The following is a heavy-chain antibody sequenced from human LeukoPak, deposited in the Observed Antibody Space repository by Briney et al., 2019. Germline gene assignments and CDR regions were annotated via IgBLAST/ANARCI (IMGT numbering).Heavy chain of an antibody. D-gene: IGHD6-13*01. CDR2: INPNSGGT. CDR1: GYTFTGYY. J-gene: IGHJ6*03. Sequence: GASVKVSCKASGYTFTGYYMHWVRQAPGQGLEWMGWINPNSGGTNYAQKFQGRVTMTRDTSFRTAYMELTRLRSDDTAMYYCARVRRGQQLFKVHYYYYMDVWGTGTTVTVSS. CDR3: ARVRRGQQLFKVHYYYYMDV. V-gene: IGHV1-2*02.